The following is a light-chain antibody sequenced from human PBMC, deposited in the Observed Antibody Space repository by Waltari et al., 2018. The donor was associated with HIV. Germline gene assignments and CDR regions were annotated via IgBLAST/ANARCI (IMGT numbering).Light chain of an antibody. V-gene: IGLV3-19*01. CDR1: SLRSYY. J-gene: IGLJ2*01. CDR2: RKT. CDR3: NARDSSDDHLI. Sequence: SSELTQDPAVSVALGQTVRITCQGDSLRSYYASWYQQRPGQAPILLIYRKTSRPPGIPDRFSGSSSGNTAFRTSTGAQAEDEADYYCNARDSSDDHLIFGGGTKLTVL.